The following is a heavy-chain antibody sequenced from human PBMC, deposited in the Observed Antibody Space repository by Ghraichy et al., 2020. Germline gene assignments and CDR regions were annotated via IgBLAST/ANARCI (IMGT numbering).Heavy chain of an antibody. D-gene: IGHD2-15*01. Sequence: GGSLRLSCAASGFTVSDYYMSWIRQAPGKGLEWVSYISSSGSTIYYADSVKGRFTISRDNAKNSLYLQMNSLRAEDTAVYYCARGNYCSGGSCYSAFYYYGMDVWGQGTTVTVSS. J-gene: IGHJ6*02. V-gene: IGHV3-11*01. CDR1: GFTVSDYY. CDR2: ISSSGSTI. CDR3: ARGNYCSGGSCYSAFYYYGMDV.